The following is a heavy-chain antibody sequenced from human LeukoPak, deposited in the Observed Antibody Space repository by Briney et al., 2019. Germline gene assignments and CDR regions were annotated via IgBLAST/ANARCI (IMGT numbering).Heavy chain of an antibody. CDR3: ARGSVLRYFDWFCIGY. D-gene: IGHD3-9*01. V-gene: IGHV1-2*02. J-gene: IGHJ4*02. Sequence: GASVKVSCKASGYTFTGYYMHWVRQAPGQGLEWMGWINPNSGGTNYAQKFQGRVTMTRDTSISTAYMELSRLRSDDTAVYYCARGSVLRYFDWFCIGYWGQGTLVTVSS. CDR1: GYTFTGYY. CDR2: INPNSGGT.